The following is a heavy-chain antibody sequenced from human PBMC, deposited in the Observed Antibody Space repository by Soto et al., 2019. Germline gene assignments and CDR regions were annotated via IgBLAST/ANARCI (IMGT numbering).Heavy chain of an antibody. CDR1: GGTFGSYA. Sequence: QVQLVQSGAEVKKPGSSVKVSCKASGGTFGSYAISWVRQAPGQGLEWMGGIIRIPGTANYAQKFQGRVTIAADESTSTAYTELSSLRSEDTAVYYCARSQGSSTSLEIYYYYYYGMDVWGQGTTVTVSS. CDR2: IIRIPGTA. D-gene: IGHD2-2*01. J-gene: IGHJ6*02. CDR3: ARSQGSSTSLEIYYYYYYGMDV. V-gene: IGHV1-69*01.